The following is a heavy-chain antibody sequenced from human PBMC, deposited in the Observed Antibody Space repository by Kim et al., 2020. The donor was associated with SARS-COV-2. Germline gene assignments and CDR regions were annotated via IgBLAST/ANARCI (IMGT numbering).Heavy chain of an antibody. CDR2: IKQDGSEK. CDR3: ASWFVLRYVDWLFSRGYFDY. CDR1: GFIFSSYW. Sequence: GGSLRLSCAASGFIFSSYWMNWVRQAPGKGLEWVANIKQDGSEKYYVDSVKGRFTISRDNAKNSLYLQMNSLRAEDTAVYYCASWFVLRYVDWLFSRGYFDYWGQGTLVTVSS. J-gene: IGHJ4*02. D-gene: IGHD3-9*01. V-gene: IGHV3-7*01.